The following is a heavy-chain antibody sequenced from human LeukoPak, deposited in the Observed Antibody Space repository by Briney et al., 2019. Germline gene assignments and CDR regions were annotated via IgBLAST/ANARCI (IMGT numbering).Heavy chain of an antibody. CDR3: AKDRAAMRITMVRGVAPLY. V-gene: IGHV3-23*01. J-gene: IGHJ4*02. CDR1: GFTFSSYS. D-gene: IGHD3-10*01. Sequence: GGSLRLSCEASGFTFSSYSLSWVRQAPGKGLEWVAAISGSGNSTYYADSVRGRFTVSRDSSKDTIYLEMDSLRAEDTAVYYCAKDRAAMRITMVRGVAPLYWGQGTLVTVSS. CDR2: ISGSGNST.